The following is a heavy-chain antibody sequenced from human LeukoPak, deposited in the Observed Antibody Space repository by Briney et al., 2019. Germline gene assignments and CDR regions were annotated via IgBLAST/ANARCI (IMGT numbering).Heavy chain of an antibody. CDR2: IIPILGIA. D-gene: IGHD3-10*01. CDR1: GGTFSSHA. CDR3: ASLQGSYYYFDY. J-gene: IGHJ4*02. Sequence: ASVKVSCKASGGTFSSHAISWVRQAPGQGLEWMGRIIPILGIANYAQKFQGRVTITADKSTSTAYMELSSLRSEDTAVYYCASLQGSYYYFDYWGQGTLVTVSS. V-gene: IGHV1-69*04.